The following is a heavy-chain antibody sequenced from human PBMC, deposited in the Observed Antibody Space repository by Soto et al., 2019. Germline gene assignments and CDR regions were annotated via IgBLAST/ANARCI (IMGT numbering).Heavy chain of an antibody. V-gene: IGHV5-51*01. Sequence: PGESLKISCKGSGYSFTSYWIGWVRQMPGKGLEWMGIIYAGDSDTRYRPSFQGQVTISVDKSISTAYLQWSSLKASDTAMYYCARQYYYDTSGYYPLDHWGQGTQVTVSS. CDR3: ARQYYYDTSGYYPLDH. D-gene: IGHD3-22*01. J-gene: IGHJ4*02. CDR2: IYAGDSDT. CDR1: GYSFTSYW.